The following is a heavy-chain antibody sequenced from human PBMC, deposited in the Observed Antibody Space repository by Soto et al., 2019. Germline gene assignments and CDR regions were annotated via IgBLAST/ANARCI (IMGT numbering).Heavy chain of an antibody. J-gene: IGHJ6*02. V-gene: IGHV4-39*02. D-gene: IGHD2-15*01. CDR2: IYYSGST. CDR1: GGSISSSSYY. CDR3: ATELGYCSGGSCPREYYYYYYGMDV. Sequence: SETLSLTXTVSGGSISSSSYYWGWIRQPPGKGLEWIGSIYYSGSTYYNPSLKSRVTISVDTSKNQFSLKLSSVTAADTAVYYCATELGYCSGGSCPREYYYYYYGMDVWGQGTTVTVS.